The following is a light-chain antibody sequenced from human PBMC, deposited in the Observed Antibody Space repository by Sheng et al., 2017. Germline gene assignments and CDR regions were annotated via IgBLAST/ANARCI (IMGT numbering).Light chain of an antibody. J-gene: IGLJ2*01. Sequence: QTVVTQEPSFSVSPGGTVTLTCGLSSGSVSTSYYASWYQQTPGQAPRTLIYSTNTRSSGVPDRFSGSILGNKAALTITGAQVDDESDYYCVLYMGNGISVFGGGTKLTVL. CDR3: VLYMGNGISV. CDR1: SGSVSTSYY. CDR2: STN. V-gene: IGLV8-61*01.